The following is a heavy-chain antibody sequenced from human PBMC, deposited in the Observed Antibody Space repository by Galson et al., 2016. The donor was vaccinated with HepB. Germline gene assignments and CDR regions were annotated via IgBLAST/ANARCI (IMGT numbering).Heavy chain of an antibody. V-gene: IGHV3-7*03. CDR2: IKEDGSEK. Sequence: SLRLSCAASGFSFSSYWMSWVRQAPGEGLEWVANIKEDGSEKNYVEPVKGRFTISRDNAKKSLYLELNSLRAEDTAVYYCASGRQLGYWGQGTLVTVSS. CDR1: GFSFSSYW. J-gene: IGHJ4*02. CDR3: ASGRQLGY. D-gene: IGHD6-13*01.